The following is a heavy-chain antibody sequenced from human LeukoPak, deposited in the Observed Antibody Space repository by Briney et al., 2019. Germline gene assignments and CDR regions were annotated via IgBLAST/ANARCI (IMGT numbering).Heavy chain of an antibody. CDR1: GFTFSSYG. CDR3: ARGSSVGNPFDY. Sequence: PGGSLRLSCAASGFTFSSYGMHWVRQAPGKGLEWVAVIWYDGSNKYYADSVKGRFTISRDNSKNTLYLQMNSLRAEDTAAYYCARGSSVGNPFDYWGQGTLVTVSS. D-gene: IGHD4-23*01. J-gene: IGHJ4*02. V-gene: IGHV3-33*01. CDR2: IWYDGSNK.